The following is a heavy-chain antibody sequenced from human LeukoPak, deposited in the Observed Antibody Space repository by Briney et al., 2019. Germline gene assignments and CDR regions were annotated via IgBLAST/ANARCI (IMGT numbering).Heavy chain of an antibody. Sequence: ASVKVSCKASGYTFTSCGISWVRQAPGQGLQWMGWTSADSAKTYYAQNFQARVTMTTDTSTRTGYMELRSLRSDDAAVYYCATGSYLWGGMDVWGQGTTVIVSS. V-gene: IGHV1-18*01. CDR1: GYTFTSCG. D-gene: IGHD1-26*01. CDR3: ATGSYLWGGMDV. J-gene: IGHJ6*02. CDR2: TSADSAKT.